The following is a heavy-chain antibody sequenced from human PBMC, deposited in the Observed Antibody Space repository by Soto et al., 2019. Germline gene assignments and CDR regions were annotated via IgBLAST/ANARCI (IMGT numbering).Heavy chain of an antibody. V-gene: IGHV3-7*03. J-gene: IGHJ1*01. Sequence: PGGSLRLSCVASEFSISPYWMSWVRQAPGKGLEWVANIKEDGSAARYVDSARDRFLISRDNTRNALYLQMTNLRAEGTAIYSCVSDGDVCSGSGCSRPSKRWDPGTRVTVSS. CDR2: IKEDGSAA. D-gene: IGHD6-19*01. CDR1: EFSISPYW. CDR3: VSDGDVCSGSGCSRPSKR.